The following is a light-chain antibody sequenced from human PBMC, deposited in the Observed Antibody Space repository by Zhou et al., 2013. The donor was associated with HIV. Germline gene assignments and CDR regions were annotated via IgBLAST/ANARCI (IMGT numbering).Light chain of an antibody. V-gene: IGKV1-39*01. J-gene: IGKJ1*01. Sequence: DIQMTQSPSSLSASVGDRVAITCRASQSISAYLNWYQQKPGKAPKLLIFAPYSLQSGVPSRFSGSGSGTDFTLTISSLQPEDFATYYCQQSYSTPWTFGQGTKVEIK. CDR1: QSISAY. CDR3: QQSYSTPWT. CDR2: APY.